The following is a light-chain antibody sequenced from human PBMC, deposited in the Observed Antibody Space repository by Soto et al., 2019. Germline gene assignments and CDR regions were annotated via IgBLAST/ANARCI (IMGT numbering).Light chain of an antibody. J-gene: IGLJ2*01. V-gene: IGLV4-69*01. CDR1: SGHSSYA. Sequence: QPVLTQSPSASASLGASVKLTCTLSSGHSSYAIAWHQQQPEKGPRYLMKLNSDGSHSKGDGIPDRFSGSSSGAERYLTLASLQSEDEADYYCQTWGTGIVVFGGGSKLTVL. CDR2: LNSDGSH. CDR3: QTWGTGIVV.